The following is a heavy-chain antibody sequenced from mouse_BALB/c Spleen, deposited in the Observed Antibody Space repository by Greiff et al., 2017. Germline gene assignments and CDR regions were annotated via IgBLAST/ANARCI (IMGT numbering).Heavy chain of an antibody. J-gene: IGHJ2*01. CDR1: GYSITSGYY. Sequence: EVKLMESGPGLVKPSQSLSLTCSVTGYSITSGYYWNWIRQFPGNKLEWMGYISYDGSNNYNPSLKNRISITRDTSKNQFFLKLNSVTTEDTATYYCARAFYDSSFDYWGQGTTLTVSS. CDR3: ARAFYDSSFDY. CDR2: ISYDGSN. D-gene: IGHD2-3*01. V-gene: IGHV3-6*02.